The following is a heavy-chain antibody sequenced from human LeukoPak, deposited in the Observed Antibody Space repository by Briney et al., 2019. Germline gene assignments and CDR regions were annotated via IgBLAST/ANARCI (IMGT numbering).Heavy chain of an antibody. CDR1: GFTVSSNY. Sequence: GGSLRLSCAASGFTVSSNYMSWVRQAPGKGLEWVSVIYSGGSTYYADSVKGRFTISRDNSKNTLYLQMNSLRAEDTAVYYCATSGSYWGYYFDYWGQGTLVTVSS. D-gene: IGHD1-26*01. CDR2: IYSGGST. J-gene: IGHJ4*02. CDR3: ATSGSYWGYYFDY. V-gene: IGHV3-66*01.